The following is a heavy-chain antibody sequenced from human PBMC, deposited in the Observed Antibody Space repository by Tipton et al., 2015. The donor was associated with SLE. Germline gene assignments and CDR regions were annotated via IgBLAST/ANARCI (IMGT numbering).Heavy chain of an antibody. CDR1: GYTFTNYG. CDR3: ARWGFRELYWFDP. V-gene: IGHV1-18*01. Sequence: QLVQSGAEVKKPGASVKVSCKASGYTFTNYGISWVRQAPGQGLEWMGWISTYNGNTHYAQKVQGRVTMTTDTSTSTAYMELSRLRSDDTAVYYCARWGFRELYWFDPWGQGTLVTVSS. J-gene: IGHJ5*02. D-gene: IGHD3-10*01. CDR2: ISTYNGNT.